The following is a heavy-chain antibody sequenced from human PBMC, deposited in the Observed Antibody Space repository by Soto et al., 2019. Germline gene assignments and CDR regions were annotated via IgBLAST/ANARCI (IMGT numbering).Heavy chain of an antibody. Sequence: QVPLKQWGAGLLKPSETLSVTCAVYGGSFSGYYWNWIRQPPGKGLEWIGEINHSGSTNYNPSLKSRVTISVDTSKNQLSLKLNSVTAADTAVYYCARAGNIIDGGRFDSWGQGNLVTVSS. D-gene: IGHD3-10*01. CDR1: GGSFSGYY. J-gene: IGHJ4*02. CDR3: ARAGNIIDGGRFDS. V-gene: IGHV4-34*01. CDR2: INHSGST.